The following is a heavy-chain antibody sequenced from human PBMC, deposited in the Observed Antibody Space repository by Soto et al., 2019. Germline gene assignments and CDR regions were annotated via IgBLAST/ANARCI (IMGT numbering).Heavy chain of an antibody. Sequence: SETLSLTCTVSGGAISSYYWSWIRQPPGKGLEWIGCINHSGSTNHNPSHKGRVTISIDTSKSQFSLILNSVTAADTAVYYCARAWKWLDPFDQWGQGTLVTVSS. J-gene: IGHJ4*02. D-gene: IGHD5-12*01. V-gene: IGHV4-59*01. CDR3: ARAWKWLDPFDQ. CDR2: INHSGST. CDR1: GGAISSYY.